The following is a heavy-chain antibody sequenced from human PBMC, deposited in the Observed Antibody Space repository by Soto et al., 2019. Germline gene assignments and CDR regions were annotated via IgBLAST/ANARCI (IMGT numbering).Heavy chain of an antibody. V-gene: IGHV3-11*01. CDR2: ISSSGSTI. J-gene: IGHJ3*02. CDR1: GFTFSDYY. Sequence: PGGSLRLSCAASGFTFSDYYMSWIRQAPGRGLEWVSYISSSGSTIYYADSVKGRFTISRDNAKNSLYLQMNSLRAEDTAVYHCARDRCQRGFDFWSGYYRPCAFDIWGQGTMVTVSS. D-gene: IGHD3-3*01. CDR3: ARDRCQRGFDFWSGYYRPCAFDI.